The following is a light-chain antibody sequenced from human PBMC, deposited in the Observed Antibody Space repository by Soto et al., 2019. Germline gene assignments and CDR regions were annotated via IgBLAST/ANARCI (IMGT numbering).Light chain of an antibody. Sequence: EIVMTQSPATLSVSPGERATLSCMASQSVSSNLAWYQQKPGQAPRLLIYVASTRATGIPARFSGSGSGTEFTLTISSLQSEDFAVYYCQQYNNWPGTFGQGTKVDIK. V-gene: IGKV3-15*01. CDR2: VAS. J-gene: IGKJ1*01. CDR1: QSVSSN. CDR3: QQYNNWPGT.